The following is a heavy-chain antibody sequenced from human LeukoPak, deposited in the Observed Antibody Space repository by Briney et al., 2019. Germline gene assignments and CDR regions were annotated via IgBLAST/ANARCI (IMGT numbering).Heavy chain of an antibody. V-gene: IGHV4-34*01. J-gene: IGHJ4*02. CDR1: GGSFSGYY. Sequence: SETLSLTCAVYGGSFSGYYWSWIRQPPGKGLEWIGEINHSGSTNYNPSLKSRVTISVDTSKNQFSLKLSSVTAADTAVYYCANRQPIVGATFDYWGQGTLVTVSS. CDR3: ANRQPIVGATFDY. D-gene: IGHD1-26*01. CDR2: INHSGST.